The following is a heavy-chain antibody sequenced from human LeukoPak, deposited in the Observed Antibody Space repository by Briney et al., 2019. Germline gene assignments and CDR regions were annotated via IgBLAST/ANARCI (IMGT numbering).Heavy chain of an antibody. CDR1: GGTFSSYA. CDR3: ARVGGGGGSYYRYYFDY. J-gene: IGHJ4*02. V-gene: IGHV1-69*04. Sequence: SVKVSCKASGGTFSSYAISWVRQAPGQGLEWMGRIIPILGIANYAQKFQGRVTITADKSTSTAYMELSSLRSEDTAVYYCARVGGGGGSYYRYYFDYWGQGTLVTVSS. CDR2: IIPILGIA. D-gene: IGHD1-26*01.